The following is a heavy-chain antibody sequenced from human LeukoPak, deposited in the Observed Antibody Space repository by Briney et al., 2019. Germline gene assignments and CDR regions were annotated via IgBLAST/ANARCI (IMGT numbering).Heavy chain of an antibody. V-gene: IGHV4-34*01. CDR3: ARGGGITIFGVVKAFDY. J-gene: IGHJ4*02. CDR1: GGSFSGYY. Sequence: SETLSLTCAVYGGSFSGYYWSWIRQPPGKGLEWIGEINHSGSTNYNPSLKSRVTISVDTSENQFSLKLSSVTAADTAVYYCARGGGITIFGVVKAFDYWGQGTLVTVSS. D-gene: IGHD3-3*01. CDR2: INHSGST.